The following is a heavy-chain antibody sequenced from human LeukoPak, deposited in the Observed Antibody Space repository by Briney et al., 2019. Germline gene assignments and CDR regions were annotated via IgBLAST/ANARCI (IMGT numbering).Heavy chain of an antibody. CDR2: IYSDGRT. D-gene: IGHD6-19*01. Sequence: GGSLRLSCAACGFTVSTNYMSWVRQAPGKGLEWVSVIYSDGRTSYADSVRGRFTISRDNSKNTLYLQTSSLRAEDTAVYYCARELVAGGGRRGMDVWGQGTTVTVSS. CDR3: ARELVAGGGRRGMDV. V-gene: IGHV3-66*01. CDR1: GFTVSTNY. J-gene: IGHJ6*02.